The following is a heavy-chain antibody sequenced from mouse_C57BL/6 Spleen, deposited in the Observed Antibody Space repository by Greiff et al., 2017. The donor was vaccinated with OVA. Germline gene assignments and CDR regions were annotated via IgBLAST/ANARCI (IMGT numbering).Heavy chain of an antibody. CDR2: INPNNGGT. J-gene: IGHJ1*03. D-gene: IGHD1-1*01. Sequence: VQLQQSGPELVKPGASVKIPCKASGYTFTDYNMDWVKQSHGKSLEWIGDINPNNGGTIYNQKFKGKATLTVDKSSSTAYMGLRSLTSEDTAVYYCAIKAYGSSYWYFDVWGTGTTVTVSS. CDR3: AIKAYGSSYWYFDV. V-gene: IGHV1-18*01. CDR1: GYTFTDYN.